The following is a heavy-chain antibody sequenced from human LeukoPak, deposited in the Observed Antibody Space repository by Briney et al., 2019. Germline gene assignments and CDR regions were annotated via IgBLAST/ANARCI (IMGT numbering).Heavy chain of an antibody. Sequence: GRSLRLSCAASGFTFDDYAMHWVRQAPGKGLEWVSGISWNSGNIGYADSVKGRFTISRDNTKNTLYLQMNSLSVDDTGIYYCAKGFVEPRPHYFDYWGQGTLVTVSS. CDR1: GFTFDDYA. CDR3: AKGFVEPRPHYFDY. J-gene: IGHJ4*02. D-gene: IGHD6-6*01. CDR2: ISWNSGNI. V-gene: IGHV3-9*01.